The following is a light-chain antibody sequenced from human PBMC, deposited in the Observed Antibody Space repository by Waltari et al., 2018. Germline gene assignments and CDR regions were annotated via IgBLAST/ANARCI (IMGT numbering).Light chain of an antibody. CDR3: CSYVGGGTLI. Sequence: QSALTQPASVSGSPGQSITLSCMGTSNDIGGYNFFSWYQQHPGKAPKPMIYDVSKRPSGVSNRFSGSKSGNTASLTISGLQAEDEADYYCCSYVGGGTLIFGGGTNVTVL. J-gene: IGLJ2*01. CDR1: SNDIGGYNF. CDR2: DVS. V-gene: IGLV2-23*02.